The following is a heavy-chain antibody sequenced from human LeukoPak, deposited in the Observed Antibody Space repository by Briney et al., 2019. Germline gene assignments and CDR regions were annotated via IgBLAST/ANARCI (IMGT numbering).Heavy chain of an antibody. Sequence: SETLSLTCAVYGGSFSGYYWSWIRQPPGKGLEWIGEINHSGSTNYNPSLKSRVTISVDTSKNQFSLKLSSVTAADTAVYYCARDSSSGSFWFDPWGQGTLVTVSS. CDR3: ARDSSSGSFWFDP. J-gene: IGHJ5*02. D-gene: IGHD6-19*01. CDR2: INHSGST. CDR1: GGSFSGYY. V-gene: IGHV4-34*01.